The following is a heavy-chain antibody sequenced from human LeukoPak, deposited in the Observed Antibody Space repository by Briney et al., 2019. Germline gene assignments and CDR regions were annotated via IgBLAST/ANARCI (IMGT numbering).Heavy chain of an antibody. CDR1: GGSISSGGYS. J-gene: IGHJ4*02. CDR2: IKGDGSEE. V-gene: IGHV3-7*03. CDR3: ARFTRRYSGDY. D-gene: IGHD1-26*01. Sequence: LSLTCAVSGGSISSGGYSWNWIRQAPGKGLEWVANIKGDGSEEYYVDSVKGRFTIVRDNAYNSLYLQMNSLRVEDTAIYFCARFTRRYSGDYWGQGTLVSVSS.